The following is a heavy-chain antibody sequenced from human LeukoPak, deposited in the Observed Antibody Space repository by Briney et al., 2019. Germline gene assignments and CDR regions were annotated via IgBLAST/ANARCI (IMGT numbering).Heavy chain of an antibody. V-gene: IGHV1-18*01. CDR3: ARVTYYDFWSGYPGGGYYFDY. Sequence: ASVKVSCKASGYTFTSYGISWVRQAPGQGLEWMGWISAYNGNTNYAQKLQGRVTLTTDTSTSTAYMELRSLRSDDTAVYYCARVTYYDFWSGYPGGGYYFDYWGQGTLVTVSS. J-gene: IGHJ4*02. D-gene: IGHD3-3*01. CDR1: GYTFTSYG. CDR2: ISAYNGNT.